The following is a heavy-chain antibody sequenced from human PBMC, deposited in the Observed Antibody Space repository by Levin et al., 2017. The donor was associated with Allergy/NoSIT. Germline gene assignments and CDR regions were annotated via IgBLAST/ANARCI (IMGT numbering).Heavy chain of an antibody. V-gene: IGHV3-13*01. D-gene: IGHD2-2*02. CDR3: ARALGCSSTSCYTLDV. CDR2: IGTAGDT. Sequence: GGSLRLSCAASGFTFSSYDMHWVRQATGKGLEWVSAIGTAGDTYYPGSVKGRFTISRENAKNSLYLQMNSLRAGDTAVYYCARALGCSSTSCYTLDVWGQGTTVTVSS. J-gene: IGHJ6*02. CDR1: GFTFSSYD.